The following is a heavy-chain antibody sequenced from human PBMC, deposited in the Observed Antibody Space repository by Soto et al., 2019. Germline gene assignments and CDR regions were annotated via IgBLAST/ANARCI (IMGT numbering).Heavy chain of an antibody. CDR1: GLTLSSYW. CDR3: ALSHTVTTDY. CDR2: INSAGSST. V-gene: IGHV3-74*01. D-gene: IGHD4-17*01. Sequence: EVLLVESGGGLVQPGGSLRLSCAASGLTLSSYWMHWVRQAPGKGLVWVSRINSAGSSTSYADSVKGRFTISRDNAKNTLYLQMNSLRAEDTAVYYCALSHTVTTDYWGQGTLVTVSS. J-gene: IGHJ4*02.